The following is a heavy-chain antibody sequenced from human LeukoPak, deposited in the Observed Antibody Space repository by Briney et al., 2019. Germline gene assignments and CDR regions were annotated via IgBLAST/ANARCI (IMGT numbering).Heavy chain of an antibody. D-gene: IGHD3-10*01. CDR3: ARGVRGARYFDY. J-gene: IGHJ4*02. Sequence: GGSLRLSCAASGFTFSSYWMSWVRQAPGKGLEWVANIKQDGSEKYYVDSVKGRFTISRDNAKNTLSLQMNSLRAEDTAVYYCARGVRGARYFDYWGQGTLVTVSS. CDR2: IKQDGSEK. CDR1: GFTFSSYW. V-gene: IGHV3-7*01.